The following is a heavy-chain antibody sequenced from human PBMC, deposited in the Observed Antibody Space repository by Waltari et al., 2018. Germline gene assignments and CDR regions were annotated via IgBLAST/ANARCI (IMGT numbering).Heavy chain of an antibody. D-gene: IGHD6-13*01. Sequence: EVQLVESGGGLVKPGGSLRLSCAASGFTFSSYSMNWVRQAPGKGRGGVSSISHRSSYVFYADAVKGRFTISRDHAKNSLYLQMNILRADDTAVYYCASDFLGVRSSWYYYYGMDVWGQGTTVTVSS. CDR2: ISHRSSYV. V-gene: IGHV3-21*01. CDR3: ASDFLGVRSSWYYYYGMDV. CDR1: GFTFSSYS. J-gene: IGHJ6*02.